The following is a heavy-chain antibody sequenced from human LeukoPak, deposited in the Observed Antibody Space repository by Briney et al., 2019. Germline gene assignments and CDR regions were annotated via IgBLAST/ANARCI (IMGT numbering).Heavy chain of an antibody. CDR3: ARRYRAVTPFDY. J-gene: IGHJ4*02. D-gene: IGHD4-11*01. Sequence: PSETLSLTCTVSGGSISSSSYYWGWIRQPPGKGLEWIGSIYYSGSTYYNPSLKSRVTISVDTSKNQFSLKLSSVTAADTAVYYCARRYRAVTPFDYWGQGTLVTVSS. CDR2: IYYSGST. CDR1: GGSISSSSYY. V-gene: IGHV4-39*01.